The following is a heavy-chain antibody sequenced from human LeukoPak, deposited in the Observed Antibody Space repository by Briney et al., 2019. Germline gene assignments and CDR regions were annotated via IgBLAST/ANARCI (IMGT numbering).Heavy chain of an antibody. CDR2: VSGSGYST. CDR1: GFTFRSYA. V-gene: IGHV3-23*01. CDR3: AKVPYYDILTRGYYYYYMDV. D-gene: IGHD3-9*01. J-gene: IGHJ6*03. Sequence: GGSLRLSCAASGFTFRSYAMNWVRQAPGKGLEWVSAVSGSGYSTYYADSVKGLFTISRDNSKNTLYLQMNSLRAEDTAVYYCAKVPYYDILTRGYYYYYMDVWGKGTTVTVSS.